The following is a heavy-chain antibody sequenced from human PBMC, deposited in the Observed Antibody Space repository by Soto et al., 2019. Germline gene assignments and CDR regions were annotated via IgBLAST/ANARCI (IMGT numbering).Heavy chain of an antibody. J-gene: IGHJ4*02. D-gene: IGHD3-22*01. Sequence: QVRLEQSGPEVKKTGASVKVSCKASGYTFTSYGISWVRQAPGQGLEWMGWINIYSGDANYAQSFQDRGTMXXXTXSNTVYMEMRTLRSDDTAVYYCARALYYYDNSGLAYWGQGTLVTVSS. CDR1: GYTFTSYG. CDR3: ARALYYYDNSGLAY. V-gene: IGHV1-18*01. CDR2: INIYSGDA.